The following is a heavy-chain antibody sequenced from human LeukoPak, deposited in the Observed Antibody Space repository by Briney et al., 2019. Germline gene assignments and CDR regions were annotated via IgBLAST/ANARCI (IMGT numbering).Heavy chain of an antibody. D-gene: IGHD6-13*01. CDR1: GYTFTGYY. J-gene: IGHJ1*01. Sequence: GASVKVPCKASGYTFTGYYMHWVRQAPGQGLEWMGWINPNSGGTNYAQKFQGRVTMTRDTSISTAYMELSRLRSDDTAVYYCAVGSIAAAREDEYFQHWGQGTLVTVSS. V-gene: IGHV1-2*02. CDR2: INPNSGGT. CDR3: AVGSIAAAREDEYFQH.